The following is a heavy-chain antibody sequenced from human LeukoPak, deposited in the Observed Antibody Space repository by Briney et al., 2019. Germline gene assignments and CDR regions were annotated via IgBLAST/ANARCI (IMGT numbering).Heavy chain of an antibody. CDR3: ARDYRSYYFDY. V-gene: IGHV1-69*13. CDR1: GGTFSSYA. D-gene: IGHD3-16*02. Sequence: SLKVSCKASGGTFSSYALSWVRQATVHGLDWMGGIIPIFGTANYAQKFQGRVTITADESTSTAYMELSSLRSEDTAVYYCARDYRSYYFDYWGQGTLVTVSS. CDR2: IIPIFGTA. J-gene: IGHJ4*02.